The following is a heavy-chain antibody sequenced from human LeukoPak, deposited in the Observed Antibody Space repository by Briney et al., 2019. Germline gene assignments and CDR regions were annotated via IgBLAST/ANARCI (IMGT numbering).Heavy chain of an antibody. J-gene: IGHJ5*02. Sequence: SETLSLTCTVSGGSISSSSYYWGWLRQPPGKGLEWIGSIYYSGSTYYNPSLKSRVTISVDTSKNQFSLKLSSVTAADTAVYYCARGGYDFWSGKNWFDPWGQGTLVTVSS. CDR1: GGSISSSSYY. V-gene: IGHV4-39*01. D-gene: IGHD3-3*01. CDR2: IYYSGST. CDR3: ARGGYDFWSGKNWFDP.